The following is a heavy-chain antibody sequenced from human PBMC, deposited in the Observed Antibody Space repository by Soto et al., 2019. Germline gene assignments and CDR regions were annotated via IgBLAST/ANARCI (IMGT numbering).Heavy chain of an antibody. CDR2: MWYDGSNK. CDR3: AREISSSSGSDAFDI. J-gene: IGHJ3*02. V-gene: IGHV3-33*01. Sequence: QVQLVESEGGVVQPGRSLRLSCAASGFTFREYGMHWVRQAPGKGLEWVPVMWYDGSNKYSADSVKGRFTISRDNSKNTLYLQMNSMRAEDTAVYYCAREISSSSGSDAFDIWGQGTLVAVSS. CDR1: GFTFREYG. D-gene: IGHD6-6*01.